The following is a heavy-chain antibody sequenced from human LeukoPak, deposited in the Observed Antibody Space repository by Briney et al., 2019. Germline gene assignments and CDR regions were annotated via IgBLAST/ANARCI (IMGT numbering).Heavy chain of an antibody. D-gene: IGHD6-13*01. CDR2: ISSTSIYT. J-gene: IGHJ4*02. V-gene: IGHV3-11*05. CDR3: VREDGYSSSWYSDY. Sequence: PGGSLRLSCAASGFTFSDYYMSWIRQAPGKGLEWVSDISSTSIYTNYADSVKGRFTISRDSAKNSLYLQINSLRAEDTAVYYCVREDGYSSSWYSDYWGQGTLVTVSS. CDR1: GFTFSDYY.